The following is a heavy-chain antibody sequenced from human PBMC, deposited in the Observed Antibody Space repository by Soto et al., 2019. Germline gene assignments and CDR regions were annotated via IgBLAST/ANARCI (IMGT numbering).Heavy chain of an antibody. CDR3: AKDSRSRDSSGYSAVFDY. Sequence: PGGSLRLSCAASGFTFSSYGMHWVRQAPGKGLEWVAVISYDGSNKYYADSVKGRFTISRDNSKNTLYLQMNSLRAEDTAVYYCAKDSRSRDSSGYSAVFDYWGQGALVTVSS. CDR1: GFTFSSYG. V-gene: IGHV3-30*18. D-gene: IGHD3-22*01. CDR2: ISYDGSNK. J-gene: IGHJ4*02.